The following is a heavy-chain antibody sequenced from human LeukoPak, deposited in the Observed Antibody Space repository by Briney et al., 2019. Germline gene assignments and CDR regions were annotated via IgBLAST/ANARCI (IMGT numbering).Heavy chain of an antibody. Sequence: GGSLRLSCAASGFTLSSYSMNWVRQAPGKGLEWVSYISSSSSTIYYADSVKGRFTISRDNAKKSLYLQMNSLRAEDTAVYYCARILYCSSISCYSGMDVWGQGTTVTVSS. D-gene: IGHD2-2*02. CDR2: ISSSSSTI. CDR3: ARILYCSSISCYSGMDV. V-gene: IGHV3-48*04. CDR1: GFTLSSYS. J-gene: IGHJ6*02.